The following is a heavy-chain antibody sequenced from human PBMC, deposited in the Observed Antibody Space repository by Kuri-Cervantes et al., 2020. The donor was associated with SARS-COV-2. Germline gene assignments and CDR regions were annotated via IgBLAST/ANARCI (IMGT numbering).Heavy chain of an antibody. CDR2: ISSSSSTI. Sequence: GGSLRLSCAASGFTFSSYSMNWVRQAPGKGLEWVSYISSSSSTIYYADSVKGRFTISRDNAKNSLYLQMNSLRDEDTAVYYCARDQRVVVAATPTDFDYWGQGTLVTVSS. CDR1: GFTFSSYS. V-gene: IGHV3-48*02. D-gene: IGHD2-15*01. CDR3: ARDQRVVVAATPTDFDY. J-gene: IGHJ4*02.